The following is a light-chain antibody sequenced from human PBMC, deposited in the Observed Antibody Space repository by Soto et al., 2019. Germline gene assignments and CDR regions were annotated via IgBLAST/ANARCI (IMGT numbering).Light chain of an antibody. CDR3: QQSYSTLWT. Sequence: DIQMTQSPSTLSASVGDRVTLTCRAGRDIGRNLNWYQCRPGKAPRLLIFDASSLQSGVSSRFSGSGSGTDFTLTINSLQPEDFATYYCQQSYSTLWTFGQGTTVEI. CDR2: DAS. V-gene: IGKV1-39*01. CDR1: RDIGRN. J-gene: IGKJ1*01.